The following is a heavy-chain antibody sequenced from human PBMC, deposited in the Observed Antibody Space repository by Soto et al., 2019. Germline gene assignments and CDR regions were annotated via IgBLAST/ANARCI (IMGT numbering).Heavy chain of an antibody. CDR3: VYGSGSYYDYYSYMDV. V-gene: IGHV1-69*02. CDR2: IIPILGIA. Sequence: GASVKVSCKASGGTFSSYTISWVRQAPGQGLEWMGRIIPILGIANYAQKFQGRVTITADKSTSTAYMELSSLRSEDTAVYYCVYGSGSYYDYYSYMDVWGKGTTVTVSS. D-gene: IGHD3-10*01. J-gene: IGHJ6*03. CDR1: GGTFSSYT.